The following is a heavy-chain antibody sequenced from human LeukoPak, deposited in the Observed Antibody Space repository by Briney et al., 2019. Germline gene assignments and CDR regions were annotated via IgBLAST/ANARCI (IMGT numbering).Heavy chain of an antibody. CDR2: VQDDGSNK. Sequence: GGSLSLSWVASGFTFSNYARHWVRQAPGKGLEWVAFVQDDGSNKYYADSVKGRFTISRDNSNNTLYLQMNSLRAEDTAVYYCRDVFDYWGQGTLVTVSS. J-gene: IGHJ4*02. D-gene: IGHD3-16*01. CDR3: RDVFDY. CDR1: GFTFSNYA. V-gene: IGHV3-30*02.